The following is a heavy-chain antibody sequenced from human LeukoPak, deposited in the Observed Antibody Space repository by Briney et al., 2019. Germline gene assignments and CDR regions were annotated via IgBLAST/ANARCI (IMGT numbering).Heavy chain of an antibody. D-gene: IGHD4-17*01. CDR1: GYTFTSYG. CDR2: ISAYNGNT. J-gene: IGHJ4*02. V-gene: IGHV1-18*01. Sequence: ASVKVSCKASGYTFTSYGISWVRQAPGQGLEWMGWISAYNGNTNYAQKLQGRVTMTTDTSTSTAYMELGSLRSDDTAVYYCARGDYGDYVPSGEIDYWGQGTLVTVSS. CDR3: ARGDYGDYVPSGEIDY.